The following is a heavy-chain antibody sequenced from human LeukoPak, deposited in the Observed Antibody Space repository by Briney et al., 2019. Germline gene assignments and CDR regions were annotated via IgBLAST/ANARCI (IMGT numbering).Heavy chain of an antibody. CDR2: INHSGST. V-gene: IGHV4-34*01. Sequence: SETLSLICAVYGGSFSGYYWSWIRQPPGKGLEWIGEINHSGSTNYNPSLKSRVTISVDTSKNQFSLKLSSVTAADTAVYYCARGNDIVVVVAATYWFDPWGQGTLVTVSS. J-gene: IGHJ5*02. CDR1: GGSFSGYY. CDR3: ARGNDIVVVVAATYWFDP. D-gene: IGHD2-15*01.